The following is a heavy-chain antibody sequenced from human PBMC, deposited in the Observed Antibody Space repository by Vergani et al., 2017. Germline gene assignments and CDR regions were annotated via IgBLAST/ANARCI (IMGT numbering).Heavy chain of an antibody. J-gene: IGHJ4*02. Sequence: QVQLQESGPGLVKPSETLSLTCTVSGGSISSYYWSWIRQPPGKGLEWIGYIYHSGSTNYNPSLKSRVTISVDTSKNQFSLKLSSVTAADTAVYYCARDRPMVRGASDPYYFDYWGQGTLVTVSS. CDR2: IYHSGST. V-gene: IGHV4-59*01. CDR3: ARDRPMVRGASDPYYFDY. CDR1: GGSISSYY. D-gene: IGHD3-10*01.